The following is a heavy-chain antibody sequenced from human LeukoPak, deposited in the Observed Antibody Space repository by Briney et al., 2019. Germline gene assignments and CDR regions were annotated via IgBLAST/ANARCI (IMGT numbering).Heavy chain of an antibody. V-gene: IGHV1-18*01. CDR1: GYTFTDYG. D-gene: IGHD1-14*01. J-gene: IGHJ4*02. CDR3: ATSYLTTLDY. CDR2: ISGYNGDT. Sequence: ASVKVSCKTSGYTFTDYGITWVRQAPGQGLEWMGWISGYNGDTNYARKFQGRVTMTTDTSTNTAYMRLRSLRFDDTAVYYCATSYLTTLDYWGQGTLVTVSS.